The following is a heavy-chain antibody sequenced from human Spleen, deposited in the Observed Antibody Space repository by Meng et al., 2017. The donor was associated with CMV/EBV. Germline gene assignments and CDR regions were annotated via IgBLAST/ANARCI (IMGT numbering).Heavy chain of an antibody. CDR3: ARDGGGLTRTGRLQFDS. J-gene: IGHJ4*02. Sequence: SGFAVSSNYMSWVRQAPGKGLEWVSVIYSSGSTYYTYSMKCRFTISRDNSKNTLYLQMNSLSAEDTAMYYCARDGGGLTRTGRLQFDSWGQGTLVTVSS. CDR2: IYSSGST. D-gene: IGHD7-27*01. CDR1: GFAVSSNY. V-gene: IGHV3-53*01.